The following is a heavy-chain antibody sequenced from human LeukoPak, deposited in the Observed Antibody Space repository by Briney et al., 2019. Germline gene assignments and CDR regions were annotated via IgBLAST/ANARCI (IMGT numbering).Heavy chain of an antibody. CDR1: GGTFSSYA. J-gene: IGHJ4*02. D-gene: IGHD2-21*02. CDR3: AREGVTKFDY. V-gene: IGHV1-69*13. CDR2: IIPIFGTA. Sequence: EASVTVSCKASGGTFSSYAISWVRQAPGQGLEWMGGIIPIFGTANYAQKFQGRVTITADESTSTAYMELSSLRSEDTAVYYCAREGVTKFDYWGQGTLVTVSS.